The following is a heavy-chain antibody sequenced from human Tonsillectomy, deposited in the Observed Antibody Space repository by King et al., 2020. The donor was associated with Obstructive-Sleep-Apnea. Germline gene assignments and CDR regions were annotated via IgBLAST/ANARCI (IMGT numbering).Heavy chain of an antibody. Sequence: VQLVESGGGLVQPGRSLRLSCAASGFTFDDYAMHWVRQAQGKGLEWVSGISGNSVRKGYADSVKGRFTISRDNAKNSLYLQMNSLRAEDTALYYCAKDIKESASSSWYYFDYWGQGTLVTVSS. V-gene: IGHV3-9*01. D-gene: IGHD6-13*01. J-gene: IGHJ4*02. CDR3: AKDIKESASSSWYYFDY. CDR2: ISGNSVRK. CDR1: GFTFDDYA.